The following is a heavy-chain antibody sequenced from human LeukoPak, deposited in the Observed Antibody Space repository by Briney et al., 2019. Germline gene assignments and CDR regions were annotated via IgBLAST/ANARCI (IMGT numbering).Heavy chain of an antibody. J-gene: IGHJ6*02. Sequence: GASVKVSCKASGGTFSSYAISWVRQAPGQGLEWMGRIIPILGIANYAQKFQGRVTITADKSTSTAYMELSSLRSEDTAVYYCARGKYSGYAQGYGMDVWGQGTTVTVSS. CDR1: GGTFSSYA. V-gene: IGHV1-69*04. CDR3: ARGKYSGYAQGYGMDV. D-gene: IGHD5-12*01. CDR2: IIPILGIA.